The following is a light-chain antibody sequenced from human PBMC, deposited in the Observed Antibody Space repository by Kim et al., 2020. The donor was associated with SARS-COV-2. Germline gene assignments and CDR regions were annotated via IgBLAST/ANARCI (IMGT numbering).Light chain of an antibody. CDR2: AAS. Sequence: ASVGDRVTISCRASQDISNYFAWYQQKPGKAPTLLIYAASALQPGVPSRFSGSGSGTDFTLTITSLQPEDVATYCCQKCNSAPFTFGQGTKVDIK. V-gene: IGKV1-27*01. CDR1: QDISNY. CDR3: QKCNSAPFT. J-gene: IGKJ1*01.